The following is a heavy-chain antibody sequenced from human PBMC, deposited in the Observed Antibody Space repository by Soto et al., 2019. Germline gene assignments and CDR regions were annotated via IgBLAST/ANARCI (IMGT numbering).Heavy chain of an antibody. CDR1: GYTFTGHY. CDR3: ARDGSSSSIDY. Sequence: QVRLVQSGAEVKKPGASVKVSCTASGYTFTGHYMHWVRQSPGQGLEWMGWINPNNGDTMYAQKFQGWVTMTRDTSISTAYMELTRLGSDDTAIYFCARDGSSSSIDYWGQGTVVTASS. J-gene: IGHJ4*02. D-gene: IGHD6-6*01. V-gene: IGHV1-2*04. CDR2: INPNNGDT.